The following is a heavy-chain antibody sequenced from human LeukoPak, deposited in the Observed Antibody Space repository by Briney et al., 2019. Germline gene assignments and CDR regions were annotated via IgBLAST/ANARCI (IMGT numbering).Heavy chain of an antibody. Sequence: SETLSLTCAVYGVSFSGYYWSWIRQPPGKGLEWIGEINHSGSANYNPSLKSRVTVSVDTSKNQFSLKLTSVTAADTAVHYCARATLQLERRPFDYWGQGTLVTVSS. CDR2: INHSGSA. D-gene: IGHD1-1*01. J-gene: IGHJ4*02. V-gene: IGHV4-34*01. CDR1: GVSFSGYY. CDR3: ARATLQLERRPFDY.